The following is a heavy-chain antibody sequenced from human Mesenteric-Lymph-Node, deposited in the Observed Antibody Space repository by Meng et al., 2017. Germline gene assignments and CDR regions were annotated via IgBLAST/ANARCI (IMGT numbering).Heavy chain of an antibody. D-gene: IGHD3-10*01. CDR3: LRGSGGSV. CDR1: GGSISSSNW. V-gene: IGHV4-4*02. J-gene: IGHJ1*01. Sequence: QVQLQESGPGLVKPSGTLSLTCAVSGGSISSSNWWSWVRQPPGKGLEWIGEIYHSGSTNYNPSLKSRVSMSMDKSKNQFSLKLTSVTAADTAVYHCLRGSGGSVWGQGTLVTVSS. CDR2: IYHSGST.